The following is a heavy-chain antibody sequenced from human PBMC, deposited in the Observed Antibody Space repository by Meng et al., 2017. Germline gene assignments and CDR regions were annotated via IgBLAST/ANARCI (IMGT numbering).Heavy chain of an antibody. CDR3: TWDDKAVSDY. CDR1: GFYFNNAW. J-gene: IGHJ4*02. CDR2: IKSNTDGGTA. V-gene: IGHV3-15*02. D-gene: IGHD1-26*01. Sequence: EVHLVESGGALVKPGGSLRLSWAASGFYFNNAWMSWVRQAPGKGLEWVGRIKSNTDGGTAEYAAPVTGRFTISRDDSKSTLYLQMSGLRIDDTGVYYCTWDDKAVSDYWGQGTLVTVSS.